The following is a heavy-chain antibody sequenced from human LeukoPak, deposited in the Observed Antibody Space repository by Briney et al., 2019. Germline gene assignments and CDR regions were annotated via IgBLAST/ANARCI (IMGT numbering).Heavy chain of an antibody. D-gene: IGHD6-19*01. V-gene: IGHV3-30-3*01. CDR2: ISYDGSNK. J-gene: IGHJ3*02. CDR1: GFTFSSYA. Sequence: GRSLRLSCAASGFTFSSYAMHWVRQAPGKGLEWVAVISYDGSNKYYADSVKGRFTISRDNSKNTLYLQMNSLRAEDTAVYYCARYGNGAWLAHXSFDIWGQGTMVTVSS. CDR3: ARYGNGAWLAHXSFDI.